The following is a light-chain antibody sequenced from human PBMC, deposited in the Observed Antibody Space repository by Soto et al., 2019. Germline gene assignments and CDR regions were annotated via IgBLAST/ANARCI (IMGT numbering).Light chain of an antibody. CDR2: GAS. Sequence: EIVLTQSPGTLTLSPGERATLSCRASQSVSSSYLAWYQQKPGQAPRLLIYGASSRATGIPDRFSGSGSGTAFTLTISRLEPGDFAVYYCQQYGSSPPITFGQGTRLEIK. J-gene: IGKJ5*01. CDR3: QQYGSSPPIT. V-gene: IGKV3-20*01. CDR1: QSVSSSY.